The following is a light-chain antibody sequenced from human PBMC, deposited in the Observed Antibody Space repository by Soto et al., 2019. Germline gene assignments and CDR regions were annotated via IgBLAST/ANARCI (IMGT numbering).Light chain of an antibody. CDR1: RSDVGSHNR. CDR3: SLYTSSSTFV. Sequence: ALTQPPSVSGSPGQSVTISCTGTRSDVGSHNRVSWYQQPPGTAPKLMIYEVSNRPSGVPDRFSGSKSGNTASLTISGLQAEDEADYYCSLYTSSSTFVFGPGTKVTVL. CDR2: EVS. J-gene: IGLJ1*01. V-gene: IGLV2-18*01.